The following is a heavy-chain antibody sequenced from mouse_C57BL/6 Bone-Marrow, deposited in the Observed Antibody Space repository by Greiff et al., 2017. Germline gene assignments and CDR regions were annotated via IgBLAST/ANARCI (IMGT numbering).Heavy chain of an antibody. V-gene: IGHV1-63*01. J-gene: IGHJ1*03. CDR2: IYPGGGYT. Sequence: VQLQQSGAELVRPGTSVKMSCKASGYTFTNYWIGWAQQRPGHGLEWIGDIYPGGGYTNYNEKFKGKATLTADKSSSTAYMQFSSLTSEDSAVYSCAREYYYYGSSYGYFDVWGTGTTVTVSS. CDR1: GYTFTNYW. D-gene: IGHD1-1*01. CDR3: AREYYYYGSSYGYFDV.